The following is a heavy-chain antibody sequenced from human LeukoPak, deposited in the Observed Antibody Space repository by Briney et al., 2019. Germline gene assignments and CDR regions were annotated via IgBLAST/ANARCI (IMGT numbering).Heavy chain of an antibody. CDR3: ASFSDFWSGYRRPRGFDP. CDR1: GFIFSSYV. Sequence: GRSLRLSCAASGFIFSSYVMCWVRQAPGKGLEWVAVISYDGSNKYYADSVKGRFTISRDNSKNTLYLQMNSLRAEDTAVYYCASFSDFWSGYRRPRGFDPWGQGTLVTVSS. V-gene: IGHV3-30-3*01. J-gene: IGHJ5*02. CDR2: ISYDGSNK. D-gene: IGHD3-3*01.